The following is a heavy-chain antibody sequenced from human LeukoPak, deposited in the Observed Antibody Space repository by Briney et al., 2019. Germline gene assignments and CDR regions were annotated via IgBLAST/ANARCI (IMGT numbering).Heavy chain of an antibody. CDR2: ISWNSGFI. V-gene: IGHV3-9*01. D-gene: IGHD2-8*01. J-gene: IGHJ6*03. Sequence: SGGSLRLSCAASGFTFDDYAMHWVRQAPGKGLEWVSSISWNSGFIDYADSVKGRFTISRDNAKNSLYLQMNSLRAEDTAVYYCARRVSNHIVLMVYATEYYMDVWGKGTTVTVSS. CDR1: GFTFDDYA. CDR3: ARRVSNHIVLMVYATEYYMDV.